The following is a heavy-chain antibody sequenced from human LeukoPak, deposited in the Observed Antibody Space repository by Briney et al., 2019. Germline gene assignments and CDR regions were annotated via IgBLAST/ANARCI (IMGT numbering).Heavy chain of an antibody. J-gene: IGHJ2*01. V-gene: IGHV3-33*01. Sequence: PGRSLRLSCAASGFTFSSYGMHWVRQAPGKGLEWVAVIWYDGSNEYYADSVKGRFTISRDNSKNTLYLQMNSLRVEDTAVYYCARDHRAGLYWFFDLCDRPTLLTVHS. D-gene: IGHD1-14*01. CDR1: GFTFSSYG. CDR2: IWYDGSNE. CDR3: ARDHRAGLYWFFDL.